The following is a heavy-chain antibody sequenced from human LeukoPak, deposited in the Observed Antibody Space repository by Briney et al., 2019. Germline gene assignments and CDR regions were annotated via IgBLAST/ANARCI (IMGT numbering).Heavy chain of an antibody. J-gene: IGHJ4*02. Sequence: GGSLRLSCAASGFTFSSYAMHWVRQAPGKGLEWVAVISYDGSNKYYADSVKGRFTISRDNSKNTLYLQMNSLRAEDTAVYYCAKERIHGGNGVSDYWGQGTLVTVSS. V-gene: IGHV3-30*04. D-gene: IGHD4-23*01. CDR2: ISYDGSNK. CDR1: GFTFSSYA. CDR3: AKERIHGGNGVSDY.